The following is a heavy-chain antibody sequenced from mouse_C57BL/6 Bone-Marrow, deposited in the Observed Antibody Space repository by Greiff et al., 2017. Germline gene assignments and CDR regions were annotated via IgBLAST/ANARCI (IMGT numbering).Heavy chain of an antibody. CDR3: ANWYYVLDY. D-gene: IGHD4-1*01. V-gene: IGHV1-39*01. CDR2: INPNDGTT. Sequence: VQLQQSGPELVKPGASVKISCTASGYSFTDYNMNWVKQSNGKSLEWIGVINPNDGTTSYNPKFKGKATLTVDPSSTTAYMQHNSLPSEDAAVYYCANWYYVLDYWGQGTSVTVSS. J-gene: IGHJ4*01. CDR1: GYSFTDYN.